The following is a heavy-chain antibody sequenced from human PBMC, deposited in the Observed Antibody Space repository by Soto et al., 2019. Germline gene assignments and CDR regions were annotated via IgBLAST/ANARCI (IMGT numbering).Heavy chain of an antibody. CDR2: IIHIFGTE. V-gene: IGHV1-69*13. CDR1: CYTYSISA. D-gene: IGHD5-12*01. J-gene: IGHJ4*02. Sequence: SVTVYSNASCYTYSISAIILVRQANEQGLEWMGGIIHIFGTENYAQKFQGRDTINADESTSTAYMELSSLRSEDTAVCYFAIEKEMATITGNFDYWGQATRVTLST. CDR3: AIEKEMATITGNFDY.